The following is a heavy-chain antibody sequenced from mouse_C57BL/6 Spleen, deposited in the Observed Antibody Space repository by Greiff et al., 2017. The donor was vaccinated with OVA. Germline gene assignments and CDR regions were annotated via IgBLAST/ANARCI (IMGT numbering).Heavy chain of an antibody. Sequence: VQLQQPGAELVKPGASVKLSCKASGYTFTSYWMHWVKQRPGQGLEWIGMIHPNSGSTNYNEKFKSKATLTVDKSSSTAYMQLSSLTSEDSAVYYCAKKEGGDGYPYYFDYWGQGTTLTVSS. V-gene: IGHV1-64*01. D-gene: IGHD2-3*01. CDR2: IHPNSGST. CDR3: AKKEGGDGYPYYFDY. CDR1: GYTFTSYW. J-gene: IGHJ2*01.